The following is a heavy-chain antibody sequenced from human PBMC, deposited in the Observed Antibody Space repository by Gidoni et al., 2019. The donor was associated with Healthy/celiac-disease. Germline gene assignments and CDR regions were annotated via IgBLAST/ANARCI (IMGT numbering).Heavy chain of an antibody. D-gene: IGHD2-2*01. V-gene: IGHV4-39*01. CDR3: ARGRVVVVPAAIPFDP. J-gene: IGHJ5*02. CDR2: IYYSGST. Sequence: QLQLQESGPGLVKPSETLSLTCTVSGGSISSSSYYWGWIRQPPGKGLEWIGSIYYSGSTYYNPSLKSRVTISVDTSKNQFSLKLSSVTAADTAVYYCARGRVVVVPAAIPFDPWGQGTLVTVSS. CDR1: GGSISSSSYY.